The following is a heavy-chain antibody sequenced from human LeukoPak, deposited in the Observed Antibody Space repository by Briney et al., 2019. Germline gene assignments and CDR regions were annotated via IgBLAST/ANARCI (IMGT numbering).Heavy chain of an antibody. CDR2: ICGNGGST. CDR3: AIERSRWDYYDSSGYFNY. CDR1: GFTFSSYA. Sequence: GGSLRLSCAASGFTFSSYAMSWVRQAPGKGLEWISAICGNGGSTYYAESEKGRFTISRDNPKNTLYLQMNSLRAEDTAVYYCAIERSRWDYYDSSGYFNYWGQGTLVTVSS. J-gene: IGHJ4*02. D-gene: IGHD3-22*01. V-gene: IGHV3-23*01.